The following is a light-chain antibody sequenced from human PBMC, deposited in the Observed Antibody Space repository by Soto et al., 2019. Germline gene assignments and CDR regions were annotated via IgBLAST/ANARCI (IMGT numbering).Light chain of an antibody. CDR1: QSVSSY. Sequence: EIVLTQSPATLSLSPGERATLSCRASQSVSSYLAWYQQQPGQAPRLLIYGASTRATDTPARFSGSGSGTEFPLTISGLEPEDFAVYYCQHFGNSLWTFRQGTKVDIK. J-gene: IGKJ1*01. CDR3: QHFGNSLWT. CDR2: GAS. V-gene: IGKV3-11*01.